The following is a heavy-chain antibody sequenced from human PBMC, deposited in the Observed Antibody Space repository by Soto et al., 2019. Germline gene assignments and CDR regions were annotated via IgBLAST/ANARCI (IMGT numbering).Heavy chain of an antibody. CDR3: AKDKTTVTTSGMDV. CDR2: ISWNSGSI. V-gene: IGHV3-9*01. Sequence: VQLVESGGGLVQPGRPLRLSCVASGFIFDDYGMHWVRQGPGKGLEWVSSISWNSGSIEYADSVKGRFTISRDNAKNSLYLQMNSLRAEDTALYYCAKDKTTVTTSGMDVWGQGTTVTVSS. J-gene: IGHJ6*02. D-gene: IGHD4-17*01. CDR1: GFIFDDYG.